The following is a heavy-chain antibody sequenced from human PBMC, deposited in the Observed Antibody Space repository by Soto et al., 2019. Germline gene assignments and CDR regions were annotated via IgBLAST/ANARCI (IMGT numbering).Heavy chain of an antibody. J-gene: IGHJ6*02. CDR1: GFTFSDYY. CDR3: ASASSGSIGYSSPPFCDMDV. D-gene: IGHD3-22*01. Sequence: QVQLVESGGGLVKPGGSLRLSCAASGFTFSDYYMSWIRQAPGKGLEWVSYISSSGSTIYYADSVKGRCTISRDNAKNTLYLQTNSLRGEDTAVYYCASASSGSIGYSSPPFCDMDVWGQGTTVTVSS. CDR2: ISSSGSTI. V-gene: IGHV3-11*01.